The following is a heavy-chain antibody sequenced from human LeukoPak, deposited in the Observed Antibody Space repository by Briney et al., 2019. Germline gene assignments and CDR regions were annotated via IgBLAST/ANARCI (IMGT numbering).Heavy chain of an antibody. J-gene: IGHJ6*03. V-gene: IGHV5-51*01. D-gene: IGHD4-23*01. CDR1: GYSFTSYW. Sequence: GESLKISCKGSGYSFTSYWIGWVRQMPGKGLEWMGIIYPGDSDTRYSPSFQGQVTISADKSISTAYLQWSSLKASDTAMYYCARHVGSSFGGSYMDVWGKGTTVTVSS. CDR2: IYPGDSDT. CDR3: ARHVGSSFGGSYMDV.